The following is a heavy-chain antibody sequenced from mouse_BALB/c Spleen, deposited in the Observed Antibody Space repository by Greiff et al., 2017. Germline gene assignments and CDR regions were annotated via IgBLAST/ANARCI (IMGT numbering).Heavy chain of an antibody. CDR2: IWSGGST. V-gene: IGHV2-4-1*01. CDR1: GFSLTSYG. Sequence: QVQLKESGPGLVQPSQSLSITCTVSGFSLTSYGVHWVRQSPGKGLEWLGVIWSGGSTDYNAAFISRLSISKDNSKSQVFFKMNSLQADDTAIYYCARNRIYYDYDGYAMDYWGQGTSVTVSS. D-gene: IGHD2-4*01. CDR3: ARNRIYYDYDGYAMDY. J-gene: IGHJ4*01.